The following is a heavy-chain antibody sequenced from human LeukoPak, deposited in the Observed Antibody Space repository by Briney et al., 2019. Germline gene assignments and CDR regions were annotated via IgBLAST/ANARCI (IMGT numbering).Heavy chain of an antibody. V-gene: IGHV3-7*03. Sequence: GGSLRLSCAASGFTFSSYWMSWVRQAPGRGLEWVANIKQDGSEKYYVDSVKGRFTISRDNAKNSLYLQMNSLRAEDTAVYYCARSPTLRGVIITPFWGQGTLVTVSS. D-gene: IGHD3-10*01. CDR3: ARSPTLRGVIITPF. CDR2: IKQDGSEK. J-gene: IGHJ4*02. CDR1: GFTFSSYW.